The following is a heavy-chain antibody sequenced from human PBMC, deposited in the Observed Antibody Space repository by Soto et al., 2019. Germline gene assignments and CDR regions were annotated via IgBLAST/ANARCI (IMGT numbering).Heavy chain of an antibody. CDR1: GHTLWNYG. CDR2: ISPYNDLT. CDR3: ARRRSSGYHTHSYQGMDV. D-gene: IGHD3-22*01. V-gene: IGHV1-18*01. Sequence: QVQLEQSGVEVKKPGASVKVTCKASGHTLWNYGISWVRQAPGQELEWMGWISPYNDLTNYAQKFQGRFTMTTDICTSTDYFGLRTLSSGDPAVYYFARRRSSGYHTHSYQGMDVWGKGTTVTVSS. J-gene: IGHJ6*04.